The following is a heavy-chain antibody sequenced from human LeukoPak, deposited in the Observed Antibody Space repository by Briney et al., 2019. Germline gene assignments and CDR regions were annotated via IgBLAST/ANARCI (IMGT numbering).Heavy chain of an antibody. D-gene: IGHD1-20*01. CDR1: GGSISSYY. CDR3: ATRVGVTGSFDY. Sequence: KASETLSLTCTVSGGSISSYYWSWIRQPPGKGLEWIGYIYYSGSTNYNPSLKSRVTMSINTSKNQFSLKLSSVTAADTAVYYCATRVGVTGSFDYWGQGTLVTVSS. J-gene: IGHJ4*02. V-gene: IGHV4-59*12. CDR2: IYYSGST.